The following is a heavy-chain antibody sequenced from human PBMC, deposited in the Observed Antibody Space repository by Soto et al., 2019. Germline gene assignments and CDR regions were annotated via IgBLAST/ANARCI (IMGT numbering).Heavy chain of an antibody. D-gene: IGHD6-19*01. CDR3: ARDRGGIAVADNYYYGMDV. Sequence: SETLSLTCTVSGGSISSYYWSWIRQPPGKGLEWIGYIYYSGSTNYNPSLKSRVTISVDTSKNQFSLKLSSVTAADTAVYYCARDRGGIAVADNYYYGMDVWGQGTTVTVSS. J-gene: IGHJ6*02. CDR1: GGSISSYY. V-gene: IGHV4-59*01. CDR2: IYYSGST.